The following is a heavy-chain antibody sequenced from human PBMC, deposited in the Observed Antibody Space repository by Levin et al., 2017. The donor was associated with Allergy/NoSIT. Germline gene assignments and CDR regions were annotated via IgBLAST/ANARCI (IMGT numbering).Heavy chain of an antibody. Sequence: VASVKVSCKASGYTFTGYYMHWVRQAPGQGLEWMGRINPNSGGTNYAQKFQGRVTMTRDTSISTAYMELSRLRSDDTAVYYCAKTLAVAGPFDYWGQGTLVTVSS. CDR1: GYTFTGYY. D-gene: IGHD6-19*01. CDR2: INPNSGGT. J-gene: IGHJ4*02. V-gene: IGHV1-2*06. CDR3: AKTLAVAGPFDY.